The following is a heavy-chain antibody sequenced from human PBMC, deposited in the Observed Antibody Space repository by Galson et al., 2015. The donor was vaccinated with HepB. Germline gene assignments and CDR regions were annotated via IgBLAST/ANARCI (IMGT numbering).Heavy chain of an antibody. Sequence: SLRLSCAASGFTFRSYTMQWARQAPGKGLQWVATISYDERNKYYADYVRGRFTISRDNARNTMYLQMNSLRPEDTAVYFCVKVEIVGATTRIWGQGTLVTVSS. D-gene: IGHD1-26*01. CDR1: GFTFRSYT. CDR3: VKVEIVGATTRI. CDR2: ISYDERNK. V-gene: IGHV3-30*18. J-gene: IGHJ4*02.